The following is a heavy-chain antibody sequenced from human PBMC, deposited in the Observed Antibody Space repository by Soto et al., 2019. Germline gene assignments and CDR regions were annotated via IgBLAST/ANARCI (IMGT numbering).Heavy chain of an antibody. Sequence: ASVKVSCKASGGTFSTYSISWVLQAPGEGLEWMGGIIPIFGTANYAQKFQGRVTITADESTSTAYMELSGLRSEDTAVYYCASADCSGGSCYHPIDYWGQGTLVTVSS. D-gene: IGHD2-15*01. CDR2: IIPIFGTA. V-gene: IGHV1-69*13. CDR1: GGTFSTYS. J-gene: IGHJ4*02. CDR3: ASADCSGGSCYHPIDY.